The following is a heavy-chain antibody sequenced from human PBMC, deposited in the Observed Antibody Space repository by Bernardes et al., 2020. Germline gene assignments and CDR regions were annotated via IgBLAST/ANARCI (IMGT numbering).Heavy chain of an antibody. D-gene: IGHD4-17*01. CDR2: IYYSGST. J-gene: IGHJ1*01. V-gene: IGHV4-59*01. CDR1: GGSLSSSY. CDR3: ARGSYDYGDPRAYFQH. Sequence: SETLSLTCTVSGGSLSSSYWSWIRQPPGKGLEWIGYIYYSGSTNYNPSLKSRVTISVDTSKNQFSLKLSSVTAADTAVYYCARGSYDYGDPRAYFQHWGQGTLVTVSS.